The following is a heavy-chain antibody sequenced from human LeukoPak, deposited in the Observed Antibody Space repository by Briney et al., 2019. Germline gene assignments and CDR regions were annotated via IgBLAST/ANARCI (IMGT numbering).Heavy chain of an antibody. Sequence: PSETLSLTCTVSGGSISSYCWSWIRQPPGKGPEWIGYIYYSGSTNYNPSLKSRVTISVDTSKNQFSLKLSSVTAADTAVYYCAMVRGATFDYWGQGTLVTVSS. V-gene: IGHV4-59*08. J-gene: IGHJ4*02. CDR2: IYYSGST. CDR3: AMVRGATFDY. D-gene: IGHD3-10*01. CDR1: GGSISSYC.